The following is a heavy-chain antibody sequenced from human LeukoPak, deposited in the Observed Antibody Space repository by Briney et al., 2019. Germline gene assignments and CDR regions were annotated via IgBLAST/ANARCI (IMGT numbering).Heavy chain of an antibody. V-gene: IGHV4-4*07. J-gene: IGHJ4*02. CDR3: ARDDVPYRGTYTPFDV. Sequence: SETLPLTCSVSGASISSYYWSWVRQPAGKGLEWIGRIYISGTTKHNPSLKSRVTMSVDTSKNQFSLRLTSVTAADTAVYFCARDDVPYRGTYTPFDVWGQGTLVTVSS. D-gene: IGHD3-10*02. CDR2: IYISGTT. CDR1: GASISSYY.